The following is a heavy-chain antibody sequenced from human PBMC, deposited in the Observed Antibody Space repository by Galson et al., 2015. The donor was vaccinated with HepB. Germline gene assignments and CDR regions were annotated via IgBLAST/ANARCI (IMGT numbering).Heavy chain of an antibody. V-gene: IGHV3-73*01. CDR1: GFTFSGPA. D-gene: IGHD1-26*01. CDR3: TISGSYYGGYGMDV. Sequence: SLRLSCAASGFTFSGPAMHWVRQASGKGLEWVGRIRSRANSYATAYAASVKGRFTISRDDSKNTAYLQMNSLKTEDTAVYYCTISGSYYGGYGMDVWGQGTTVTVSS. CDR2: IRSRANSYAT. J-gene: IGHJ6*02.